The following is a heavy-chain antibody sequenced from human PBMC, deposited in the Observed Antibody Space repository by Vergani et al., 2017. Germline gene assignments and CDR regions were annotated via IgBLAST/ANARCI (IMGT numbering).Heavy chain of an antibody. J-gene: IGHJ6*02. CDR3: AKNPGITTTRHSYAMDV. CDR2: ISPGASTV. V-gene: IGHV3-11*04. D-gene: IGHD3-10*01. Sequence: LEESGGGSVKPGGSLRLSCAASGFKFSDHYMSWIRQAPGKGLEWVSHISPGASTVSYTDSVTGRFTVSRDNDNNSLTLDMTTLGVEDKADYYCAKNPGITTTRHSYAMDVWGQGTTVTVSS. CDR1: GFKFSDHY.